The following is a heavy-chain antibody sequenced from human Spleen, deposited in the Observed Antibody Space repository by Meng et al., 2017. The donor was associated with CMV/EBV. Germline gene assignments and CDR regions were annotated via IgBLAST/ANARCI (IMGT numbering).Heavy chain of an antibody. CDR2: IYTSGST. Sequence: LPGSSPGLLNPSAPLSRTCSFSARHIRSDYWSWIRQPAGKGLEWIGRIYTSGSTNYHPSLKSRVTMSVDTSKNQFSLKLSSVTATDTAVYYCASSYSSGYYYVDYWGQGTLVTVSS. CDR1: ARHIRSDY. D-gene: IGHD3-22*01. J-gene: IGHJ4*02. CDR3: ASSYSSGYYYVDY. V-gene: IGHV4-4*07.